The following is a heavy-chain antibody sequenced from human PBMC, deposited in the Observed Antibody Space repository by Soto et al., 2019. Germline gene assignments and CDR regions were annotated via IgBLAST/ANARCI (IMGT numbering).Heavy chain of an antibody. CDR3: VCGGNFFIY. CDR1: GFTFSTYW. D-gene: IGHD3-16*01. CDR2: MDQDGSET. Sequence: EVQLVESGGGLVQLGGPLRLSCAASGFTFSTYWMPWVRQPPGKGLEWVANMDQDGSETYYVDSVRGRFTVSRDNAKNSLYLQMNSLRVEDTAVYYCVCGGNFFIYWGQGTLVTVSP. J-gene: IGHJ4*02. V-gene: IGHV3-7*01.